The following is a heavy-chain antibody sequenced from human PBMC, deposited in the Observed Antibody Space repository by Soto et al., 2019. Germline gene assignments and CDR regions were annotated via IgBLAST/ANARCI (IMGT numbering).Heavy chain of an antibody. D-gene: IGHD2-2*01. CDR3: ARDKGSSSWHSFDS. CDR2: ISSGSSAI. Sequence: PGGSLRLSCTASGFTFSNYPMDWVRQAPGKGLEWVSYISSGSSAIHYADSVRGRFTISRDDATNSLYLEMNSLRAEDTAVYYCARDKGSSSWHSFDSCGQGTLVTVSS. V-gene: IGHV3-48*01. J-gene: IGHJ4*02. CDR1: GFTFSNYP.